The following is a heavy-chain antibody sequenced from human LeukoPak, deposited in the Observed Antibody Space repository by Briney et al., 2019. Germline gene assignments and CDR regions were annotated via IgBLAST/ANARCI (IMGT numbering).Heavy chain of an antibody. CDR1: GYTFTGYY. Sequence: ASVKVSCKASGYTFTGYYMHWVRQAPGQGLEWMGWINTNTGNPTYAQGFTGRFVFSLDTSVSTAYLQISSLKAEDTAVYYCARGPGDYDFWSGYYRMYYFDYWGQGTLVTVSS. J-gene: IGHJ4*02. D-gene: IGHD3-3*01. V-gene: IGHV7-4-1*02. CDR2: INTNTGNP. CDR3: ARGPGDYDFWSGYYRMYYFDY.